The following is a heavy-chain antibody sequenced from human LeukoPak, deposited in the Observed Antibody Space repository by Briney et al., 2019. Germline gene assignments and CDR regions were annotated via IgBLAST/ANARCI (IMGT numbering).Heavy chain of an antibody. V-gene: IGHV1-2*02. D-gene: IGHD2-2*02. CDR3: ARARGVVPAAIRRRDYYYGMDV. Sequence: ASVKVSCKASGYTFTGYYMHWVRQAPGQGLEWMGWINPNSGGTNYAQKFQGRVTMTRDTSISTAYMELSRLRSDDTAVYYCARARGVVPAAIRRRDYYYGMDVWGQGTPVTVSS. J-gene: IGHJ6*02. CDR1: GYTFTGYY. CDR2: INPNSGGT.